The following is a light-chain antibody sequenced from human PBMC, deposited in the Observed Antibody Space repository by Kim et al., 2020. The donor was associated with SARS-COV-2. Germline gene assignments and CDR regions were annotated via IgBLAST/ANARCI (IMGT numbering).Light chain of an antibody. CDR1: SGTITTRY. V-gene: IGLV6-57*04. J-gene: IGLJ3*02. CDR3: QSSDPSSHWV. Sequence: NFMLTQPHSVSQSPGKTVIISCTRSSGTITTRYVQWYQQRPGSAPTTVIYEDDRRPSGVPDRFSGSIDYSSNSASLTISGLKTEDEADYYCQSSDPSSHWVFGGRTQLTVL. CDR2: EDD.